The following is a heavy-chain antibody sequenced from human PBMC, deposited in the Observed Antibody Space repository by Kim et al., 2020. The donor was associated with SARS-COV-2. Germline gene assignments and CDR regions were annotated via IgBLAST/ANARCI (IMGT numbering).Heavy chain of an antibody. CDR3: ARKPHKDV. Sequence: SSDTNCADSVKGRCTISRDNAKNSLYLQRTSLRAEDTAVYYSARKPHKDVWGQGTTVTVSS. V-gene: IGHV3-11*03. J-gene: IGHJ6*02. CDR2: SSDT.